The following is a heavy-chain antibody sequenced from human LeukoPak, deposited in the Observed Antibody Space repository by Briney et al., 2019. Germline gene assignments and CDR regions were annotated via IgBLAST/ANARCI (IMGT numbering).Heavy chain of an antibody. J-gene: IGHJ5*02. CDR3: ARIGDYGSGSEGFDP. Sequence: ASVKVSCKASGYTFTSYYIHWVRQAPGQGLEWMGIISPSVGTTTYARKLEDRVTMTRDTSTTTVYMELRSLRSEDTAVYYCARIGDYGSGSEGFDPWGQGTLVTVSS. D-gene: IGHD3-10*01. CDR1: GYTFTSYY. V-gene: IGHV1-46*04. CDR2: ISPSVGTT.